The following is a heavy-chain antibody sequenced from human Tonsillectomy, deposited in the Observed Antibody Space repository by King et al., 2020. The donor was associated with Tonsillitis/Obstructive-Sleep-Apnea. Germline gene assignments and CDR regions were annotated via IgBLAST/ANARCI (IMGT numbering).Heavy chain of an antibody. CDR2: ISGSGGST. D-gene: IGHD6-25*01. Sequence: VQLVESGGGLVQPGGSLRLSCAASGFTFSSYAMSWVRQAPGMGLEWVSAISGSGGSTYYADSVKGRFTISRDNSKNTLYVQMNSLRAEDTAVYYCAKVRGGPGTNWYFDLWGRGTLVTVSS. CDR1: GFTFSSYA. CDR3: AKVRGGPGTNWYFDL. V-gene: IGHV3-23*04. J-gene: IGHJ2*01.